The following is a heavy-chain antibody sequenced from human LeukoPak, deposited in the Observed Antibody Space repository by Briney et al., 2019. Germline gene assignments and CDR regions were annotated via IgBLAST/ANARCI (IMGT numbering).Heavy chain of an antibody. CDR1: GGSISSSSYY. J-gene: IGHJ6*03. CDR2: IYYSGST. V-gene: IGHV4-39*01. Sequence: SQTLSLTCTVSGGSISSSSYYWGWIRQPPGKRLEWIGSIYYSGSTYYNPSLKSRVTISVDTSKNQFSLKLSSVTAADTAVHYCARRSCQVNPPSSTSCLGGYYYYMDVWGKGTTVTVSS. D-gene: IGHD2-2*01. CDR3: ARRSCQVNPPSSTSCLGGYYYYMDV.